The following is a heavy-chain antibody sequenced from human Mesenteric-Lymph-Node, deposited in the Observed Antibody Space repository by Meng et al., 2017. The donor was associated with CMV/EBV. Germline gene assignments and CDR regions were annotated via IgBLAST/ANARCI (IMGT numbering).Heavy chain of an antibody. CDR3: ARDLLGYCTSTSCFGMDV. J-gene: IGHJ6*02. V-gene: IGHV3-21*01. Sequence: GGSLRLSCAASGFTFSSYTMNWVRQAPGKGLEWVSSIGTSGYIYHADSVKGRFTISRDNTKNSLYLQMNSLRAEDTALYYCARDLLGYCTSTSCFGMDVWGQGTTVTVSS. CDR1: GFTFSSYT. CDR2: IGTSGYI. D-gene: IGHD2-2*01.